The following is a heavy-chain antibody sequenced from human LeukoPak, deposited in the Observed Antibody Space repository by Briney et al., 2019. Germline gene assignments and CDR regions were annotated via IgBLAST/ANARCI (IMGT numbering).Heavy chain of an antibody. J-gene: IGHJ4*02. V-gene: IGHV3-23*01. CDR3: AKGSIYGDYGDFDH. CDR2: ISGSGGST. Sequence: GGSLRLSCAASGFIFSSYAMSWVRQAPGKGLEWVSGISGSGGSTYYADSVKGRFTISRDNSKNTLYLQMNSLRAEDTAVYYCAKGSIYGDYGDFDHWGQGTLVTVSS. CDR1: GFIFSSYA. D-gene: IGHD4-17*01.